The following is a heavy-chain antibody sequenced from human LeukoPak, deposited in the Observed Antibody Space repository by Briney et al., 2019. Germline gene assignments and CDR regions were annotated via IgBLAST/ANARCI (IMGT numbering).Heavy chain of an antibody. CDR3: ARDLRYSSSWYHDY. J-gene: IGHJ4*02. CDR1: GGSISSYY. Sequence: SETLSLTCTVSGGSISSYYWSWIRQPAGKGLEWIGRIYTSGGTNYNPSLKSRVTMSVDTSKNQFSLKLSSVTAADTAVYYCARDLRYSSSWYHDYWGQGTLVTVSS. CDR2: IYTSGGT. D-gene: IGHD6-13*01. V-gene: IGHV4-4*07.